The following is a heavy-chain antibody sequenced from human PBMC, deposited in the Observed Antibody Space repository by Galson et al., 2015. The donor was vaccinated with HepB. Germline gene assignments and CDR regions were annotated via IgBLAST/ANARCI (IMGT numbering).Heavy chain of an antibody. V-gene: IGHV3-11*05. J-gene: IGHJ5*02. CDR3: VRVAVGSSHWFDP. CDR1: GFTFSDYY. CDR2: ISPGSSYT. Sequence: SLRLSCAVSGFTFSDYYMSWIRQSPGKGLEWLSYISPGSSYTHYADSVKGRFTISRDNARNSIYLQMHNLRVEDTAVYFCVRVAVGSSHWFDPWGQGTLVTVSP. D-gene: IGHD3-10*01.